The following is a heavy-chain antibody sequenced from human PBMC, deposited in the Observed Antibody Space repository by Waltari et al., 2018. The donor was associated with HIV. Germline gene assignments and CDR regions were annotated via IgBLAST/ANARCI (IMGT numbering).Heavy chain of an antibody. V-gene: IGHV4-34*01. Sequence: QVQLQQWGAGLLKPSETLSLTCAVYGGSFSGYYWSWIRQPPGKGLEWIGEINHSGSTNYNPSLKSRVTISVDTSKNQFSLKLSSVTAADTAVYYCARGNYYDSNGFDYWGQGTLVTVSS. CDR2: INHSGST. D-gene: IGHD3-22*01. CDR3: ARGNYYDSNGFDY. CDR1: GGSFSGYY. J-gene: IGHJ4*02.